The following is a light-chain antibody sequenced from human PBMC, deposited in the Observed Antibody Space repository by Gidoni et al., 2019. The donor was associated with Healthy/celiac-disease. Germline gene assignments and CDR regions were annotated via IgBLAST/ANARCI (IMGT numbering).Light chain of an antibody. CDR2: DVS. CDR1: SSDVGGYNY. Sequence: QSALTQPASVSGSPGQSITISCPGTSSDVGGYNYVPWYQQHPGKAPKLMIYDVSNRPSGVSNRFSGPKSGNTASLTISGLQAEDEADYYCSSYTSSSTPWVFGGGTKLTVL. J-gene: IGLJ3*02. V-gene: IGLV2-14*03. CDR3: SSYTSSSTPWV.